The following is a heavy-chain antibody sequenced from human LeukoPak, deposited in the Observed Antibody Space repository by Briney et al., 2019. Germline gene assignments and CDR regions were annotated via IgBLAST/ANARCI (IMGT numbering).Heavy chain of an antibody. CDR2: ISGSGGST. D-gene: IGHD3-10*01. CDR3: AKTSGFEAYYYCYGMYV. V-gene: IGHV3-23*01. CDR1: GFTFRSYA. J-gene: IGHJ6*02. Sequence: GGSLRLSCAASGFTFRSYAMNWVRQPPGKGLEWVSIISGSGGSTYYAAPVTRRFTISRDNSKSTLYMEMNSLRADHTAVYYCAKTSGFEAYYYCYGMYVWGQGTTVTVSS.